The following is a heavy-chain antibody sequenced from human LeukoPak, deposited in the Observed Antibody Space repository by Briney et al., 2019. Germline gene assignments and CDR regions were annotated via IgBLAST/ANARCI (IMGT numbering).Heavy chain of an antibody. J-gene: IGHJ4*02. D-gene: IGHD3-10*01. CDR2: MNPNSGNT. V-gene: IGHV1-8*01. CDR1: GYTFTSYD. Sequence: ASVKVSCKASGYTFTSYDINWVRQAPGQGLEWMGWMNPNSGNTGYAQKFQGRVTMTRNTSISTAYMELSSLRSEDTAVYYCARGYGGELFRVFRYWGQGTLVTVSS. CDR3: ARGYGGELFRVFRY.